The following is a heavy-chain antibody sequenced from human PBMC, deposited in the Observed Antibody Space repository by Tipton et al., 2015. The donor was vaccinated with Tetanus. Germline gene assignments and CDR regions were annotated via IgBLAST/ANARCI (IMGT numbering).Heavy chain of an antibody. CDR2: IYYSGST. V-gene: IGHV4-59*12. CDR1: GGSISSYY. CDR3: ARTRAGDAFDI. J-gene: IGHJ3*02. Sequence: TLSLTCTVSGGSISSYYWSWIRQPPGKGLEWIGYIYYSGSTYYNPSLKSRVTISVDTSKNQFSLKLSSVTAADTAVYYCARTRAGDAFDIWGQGTMVTVSS.